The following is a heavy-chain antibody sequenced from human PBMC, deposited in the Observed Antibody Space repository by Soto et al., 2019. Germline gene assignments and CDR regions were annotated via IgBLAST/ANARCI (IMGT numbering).Heavy chain of an antibody. CDR2: IGTAGDT. CDR3: AREGAYCSGGSCVRYAFDI. J-gene: IGHJ3*02. CDR1: GFTFSSYD. V-gene: IGHV3-13*01. D-gene: IGHD2-15*01. Sequence: EVQLVESGGGLVQPGGSLRLSCAASGFTFSSYDMHWVRQATGKGLEWVSAIGTAGDTYYPGSVKGRFTISREDAKNSLYLQMNRLRAEDTAVYYCAREGAYCSGGSCVRYAFDIWGQGTMVTVSS.